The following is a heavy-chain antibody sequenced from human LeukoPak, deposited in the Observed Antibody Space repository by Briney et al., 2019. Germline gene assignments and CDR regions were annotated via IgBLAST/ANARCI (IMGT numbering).Heavy chain of an antibody. J-gene: IGHJ4*02. CDR2: IYYSGST. D-gene: IGHD2-15*01. CDR1: GGSISSGGYY. CDR3: ARGYCSGGSCPFDY. V-gene: IGHV4-31*03. Sequence: TSQTLSLTCTVSGGSISSGGYYWSWIRQHPGKGLEWIGYIYYSGSTYYNPSLKSRVTISVDTSKNQFSLKLSSVTAADTAVYYCARGYCSGGSCPFDYWGQGTLVTVSS.